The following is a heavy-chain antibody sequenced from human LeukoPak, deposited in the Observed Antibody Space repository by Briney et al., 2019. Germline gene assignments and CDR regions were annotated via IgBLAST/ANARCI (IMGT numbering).Heavy chain of an antibody. CDR1: GGSFSGYY. D-gene: IGHD6-13*01. CDR3: ARMGADSSSWSRAFDI. V-gene: IGHV4-59*01. Sequence: SETLSLTCAVYGGSFSGYYWSWIRQPPGKGLEWIGYIYYSGSTNYNPSLKSRVTISVDTSKNQFSLKLSSVTAADTAVYYCARMGADSSSWSRAFDIWGQGTMVTVSS. CDR2: IYYSGST. J-gene: IGHJ3*02.